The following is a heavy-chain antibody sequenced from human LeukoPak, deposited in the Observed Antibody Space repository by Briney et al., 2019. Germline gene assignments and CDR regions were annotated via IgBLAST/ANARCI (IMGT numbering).Heavy chain of an antibody. Sequence: PSETLSLACTISGDSISSYYWSWIRQPPGKGLEWIGYIHNSGSTEYNPSLKSRVTISIDTSKKQFSLRLSSVTAADTAVYYCARSHHYGSGSYSYYFDYWGQGTLVTVSS. V-gene: IGHV4-59*08. CDR3: ARSHHYGSGSYSYYFDY. CDR1: GDSISSYY. CDR2: IHNSGST. D-gene: IGHD3-10*01. J-gene: IGHJ4*02.